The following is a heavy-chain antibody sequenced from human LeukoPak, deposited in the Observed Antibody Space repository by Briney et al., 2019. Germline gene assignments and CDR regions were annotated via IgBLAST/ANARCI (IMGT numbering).Heavy chain of an antibody. Sequence: GGSLRLSCAASGFTFSDYYMSWIRQAPGKGLQWLSYISDGGTTIFDADSVKGRFTISRDNAKKSLYLQLNSLRVEDTAVYYCARVGKVGATGALDIWGQGTLVTVSS. J-gene: IGHJ3*02. CDR3: ARVGKVGATGALDI. V-gene: IGHV3-11*04. D-gene: IGHD1-26*01. CDR1: GFTFSDYY. CDR2: ISDGGTTI.